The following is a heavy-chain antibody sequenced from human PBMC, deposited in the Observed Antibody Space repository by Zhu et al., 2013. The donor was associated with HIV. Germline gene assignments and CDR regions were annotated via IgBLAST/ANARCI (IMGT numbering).Heavy chain of an antibody. CDR2: INSYNGDT. Sequence: QVQLVQSGAEVKKPGASVKVSCKASGYTFASYGISWVRQAPGQGLEWMGWINSYNGDTKYAQKIQGRVTMTTETATRTTYMEVRSLRYDDTAVYYCARDGNGPADYWGQGTLVTVSS. D-gene: IGHD2-8*01. CDR1: GYTFASYG. CDR3: ARDGNGPADY. V-gene: IGHV1-18*01. J-gene: IGHJ4*02.